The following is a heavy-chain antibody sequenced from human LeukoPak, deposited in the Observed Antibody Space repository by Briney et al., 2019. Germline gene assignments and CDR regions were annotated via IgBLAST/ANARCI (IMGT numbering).Heavy chain of an antibody. J-gene: IGHJ4*02. CDR2: NYYSGNT. Sequence: SATLSLTCTASGGSISTSVIYWGRLPQPPGKGLEGIRSNYYSGNTYYNPSLKSRVTISVDTSKNQFYLKRSSVTAADTAVYHCARQAAAGNFDYGGQGTLVTFSS. D-gene: IGHD6-13*01. CDR3: ARQAAAGNFDY. V-gene: IGHV4-39*01. CDR1: GGSISTSVIY.